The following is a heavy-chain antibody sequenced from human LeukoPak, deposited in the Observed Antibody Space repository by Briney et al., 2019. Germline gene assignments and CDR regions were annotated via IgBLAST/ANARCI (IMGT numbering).Heavy chain of an antibody. V-gene: IGHV3-7*03. J-gene: IGHJ6*02. CDR2: IKQDGSEK. D-gene: IGHD2-15*01. CDR1: GFTFSSYW. CDR3: AKDSSTRSRRYYYYYGMDV. Sequence: GGSLRLSCAASGFTFSSYWMSWVRQAPGKGLEWVANIKQDGSEKYYVDSVKGRFTISRDNAKNSLYLQMNSLRAEDTALYYCAKDSSTRSRRYYYYYGMDVWGQGTTVTVSS.